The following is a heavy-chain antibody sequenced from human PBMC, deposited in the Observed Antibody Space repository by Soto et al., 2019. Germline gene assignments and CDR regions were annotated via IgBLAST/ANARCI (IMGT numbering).Heavy chain of an antibody. CDR3: ARQYWYGDRVFDY. Sequence: GGSLRLSCAASGFTFSSYSMNWVRQAPGKGLEWVSYISSSSSTIYYADSVKGRFTISRDNAKNSLYLQMNSLRAEDTAVYYCARQYWYGDRVFDYWGQGTLVTVSS. CDR2: ISSSSSTI. CDR1: GFTFSSYS. D-gene: IGHD2-8*02. V-gene: IGHV3-48*01. J-gene: IGHJ4*02.